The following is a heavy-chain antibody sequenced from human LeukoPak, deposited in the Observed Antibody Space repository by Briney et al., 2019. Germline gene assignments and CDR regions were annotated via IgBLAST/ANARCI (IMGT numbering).Heavy chain of an antibody. CDR2: IIPIFGTA. V-gene: IGHV1-69*05. Sequence: SVKVSCKASGGTFSSYAISWVRQAPGQGLEWMGRIIPIFGTANYAQKFQRRVTITTDESTSTAYMELSSLRSEDTAVYYCARDATYYYDTGFLVASPTFDFDIWGQGTMVTVSS. D-gene: IGHD3-22*01. CDR3: ARDATYYYDTGFLVASPTFDFDI. CDR1: GGTFSSYA. J-gene: IGHJ3*02.